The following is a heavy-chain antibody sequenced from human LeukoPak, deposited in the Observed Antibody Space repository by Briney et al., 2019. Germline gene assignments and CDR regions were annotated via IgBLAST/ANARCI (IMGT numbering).Heavy chain of an antibody. J-gene: IGHJ4*02. Sequence: GGSLRPSCAASGFTFSTYSMSWVRQTPEKGLEWVSVINDNGDTTFYADSVRGGFTISRDNSKNALYLRMNTLRADEPAIYYCAKKSGSGPYPLDYGGQGTLVTVSS. V-gene: IGHV3-23*01. CDR2: INDNGDTT. CDR3: AKKSGSGPYPLDY. D-gene: IGHD3-10*01. CDR1: GFTFSTYS.